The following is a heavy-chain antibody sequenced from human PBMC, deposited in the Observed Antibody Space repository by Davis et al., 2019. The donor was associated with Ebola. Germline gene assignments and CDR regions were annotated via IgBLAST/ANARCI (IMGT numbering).Heavy chain of an antibody. CDR2: IYYTGSA. CDR1: GVSISRHY. Sequence: ESLKISCTVSGVSISRHYWSWIRQPPGKRLEWIGSIYYTGSAYYNSSLNSRVTISVDTSKNQFSLKLTSVTAADTAMYYCSERGSSVWGQGTLVTVSS. J-gene: IGHJ4*02. CDR3: SERGSSV. D-gene: IGHD3-10*01. V-gene: IGHV4-59*03.